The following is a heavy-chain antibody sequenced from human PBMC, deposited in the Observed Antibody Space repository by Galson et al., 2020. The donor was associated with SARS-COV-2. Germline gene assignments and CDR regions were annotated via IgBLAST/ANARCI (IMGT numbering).Heavy chain of an antibody. J-gene: IGHJ5*02. CDR1: GYTFTSYE. CDR3: ARSYDDFATWFDP. D-gene: IGHD4-17*01. V-gene: IGHV1-8*01. CDR2: MNPHSGNT. Sequence: ASVQVSCKASGYTFTSYEINWVRQAPGQGLEWMGWMNPHSGNTGYAQKFQGRVTMTRTTSISTAYMELNSLTSEDTAVYYCARSYDDFATWFDPWSQGTLVTVSP.